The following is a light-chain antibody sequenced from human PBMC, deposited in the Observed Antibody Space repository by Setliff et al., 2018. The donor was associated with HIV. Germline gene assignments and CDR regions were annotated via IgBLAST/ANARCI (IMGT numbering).Light chain of an antibody. Sequence: QSALTQPRSVSGSPGQSVTISCTGTSSDVGGYNYVSWYQQHPGKAPKLMIYDVSKRPSGVPDRFSGSKSGYTASLTISGLQAEDEADYYCCSYAGSYKGFGTGTKVTVL. V-gene: IGLV2-11*01. CDR2: DVS. J-gene: IGLJ1*01. CDR3: CSYAGSYKG. CDR1: SSDVGGYNY.